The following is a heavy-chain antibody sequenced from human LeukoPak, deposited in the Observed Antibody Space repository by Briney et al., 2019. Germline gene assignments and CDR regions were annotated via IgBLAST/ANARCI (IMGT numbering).Heavy chain of an antibody. CDR2: IDHSGNT. Sequence: SETLSLTCAVHGGSFSGYYWIWIRQPPGKGREWIGEIDHSGNTQYNPSLKSRVTISIDTSKNQFSLYLTSVTPADTAMYYCARHSPGSRGVDYWGQETLVTVSS. CDR1: GGSFSGYY. CDR3: ARHSPGSRGVDY. J-gene: IGHJ4*02. V-gene: IGHV4-34*01. D-gene: IGHD2-21*01.